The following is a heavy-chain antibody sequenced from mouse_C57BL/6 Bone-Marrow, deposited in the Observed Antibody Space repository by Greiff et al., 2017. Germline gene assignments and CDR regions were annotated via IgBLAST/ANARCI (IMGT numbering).Heavy chain of an antibody. D-gene: IGHD3-2*02. J-gene: IGHJ3*01. V-gene: IGHV1-63*01. CDR1: GYTFTNYW. Sequence: QVQLQQSGAELVRPGTSVKMSCKASGYTFTNYWIGWARQRPGHGLEWIGYIYPGGGSINYNEKFKGQATLTADKSSSTAYMLFISLTSEDSDIYSLARWGSRRRAWFAYWGQGTLVTVSA. CDR3: ARWGSRRRAWFAY. CDR2: IYPGGGSI.